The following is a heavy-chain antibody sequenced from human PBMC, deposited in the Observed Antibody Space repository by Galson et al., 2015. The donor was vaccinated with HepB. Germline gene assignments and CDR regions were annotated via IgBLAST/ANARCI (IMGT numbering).Heavy chain of an antibody. CDR1: GGSVSSNSAT. J-gene: IGHJ3*02. CDR3: AREDWQEWDDAFDI. D-gene: IGHD1-26*01. V-gene: IGHV6-1*01. Sequence: CVISGGSVSSNSATWNWIRQSPSRGVEGLGRTYYRSKWVIEYAIFVKSRITIKPDTSKNQFSLQLNSETPEDTAIYYCAREDWQEWDDAFDIWGQGTMVTVSS. CDR2: TYYRSKWVI.